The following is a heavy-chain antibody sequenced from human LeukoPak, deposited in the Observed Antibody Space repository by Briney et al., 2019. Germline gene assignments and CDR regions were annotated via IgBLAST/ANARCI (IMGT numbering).Heavy chain of an antibody. D-gene: IGHD3-22*01. Sequence: PGGSLRLSCAASGLTFTSYYMHWVRQAPGQGLEWMGIINPSGGSTSYAQKFQGRVTMTRDTSTSTVYMELSSLRSEDTAVYYCARDTANYYYDSSGHYFDYWGQGTLVTVSS. CDR1: GLTFTSYY. CDR3: ARDTANYYYDSSGHYFDY. CDR2: INPSGGST. J-gene: IGHJ4*02. V-gene: IGHV1-46*01.